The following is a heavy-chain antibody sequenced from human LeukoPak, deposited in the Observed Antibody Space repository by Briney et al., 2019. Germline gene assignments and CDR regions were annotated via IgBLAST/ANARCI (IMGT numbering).Heavy chain of an antibody. D-gene: IGHD3-9*01. CDR3: ARASLYYDILTGYSYYFDY. CDR2: IRYDGSNK. Sequence: GGSLRLSCAASGFTFSSYGMHWVRQAPGKGLEWVAFIRYDGSNKYYADSVKGRFTTSRDNSKNTLYLQMNSLRAEDTAVYYCARASLYYDILTGYSYYFDYWGQGTLVTVSS. V-gene: IGHV3-30*02. CDR1: GFTFSSYG. J-gene: IGHJ4*02.